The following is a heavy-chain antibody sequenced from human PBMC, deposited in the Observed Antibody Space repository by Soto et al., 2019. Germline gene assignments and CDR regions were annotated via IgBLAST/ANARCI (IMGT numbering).Heavy chain of an antibody. D-gene: IGHD3-22*01. CDR1: GYTFTSYD. Sequence: QVQLVESGVEVKKTGASVKVSCKASGYTFTSYDINWVRQATGQGLEWMGWRNPNSGNAGYAQKFQGRVSMTRYTAISTAYMELSSLRSEDTAVYYCARADYDDRSGYLLPCGYWGQGTLVTVSS. CDR3: ARADYDDRSGYLLPCGY. V-gene: IGHV1-8*01. CDR2: RNPNSGNA. J-gene: IGHJ4*02.